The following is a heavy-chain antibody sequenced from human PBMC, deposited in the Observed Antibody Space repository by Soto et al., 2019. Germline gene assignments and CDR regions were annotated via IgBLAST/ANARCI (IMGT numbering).Heavy chain of an antibody. CDR2: ISYDGSNK. CDR3: ARTYSSGWYTKSPMDY. D-gene: IGHD6-19*01. Sequence: QPGGSLRLSCAASRFTFSSYAMHWVRQAPGKGLEWVAVISYDGSNKYYADSVKGRFTISRDNSKNTLYLQMNSLRAEDTAVYYCARTYSSGWYTKSPMDYWGQGTLVTVSS. CDR1: RFTFSSYA. J-gene: IGHJ4*02. V-gene: IGHV3-30-3*01.